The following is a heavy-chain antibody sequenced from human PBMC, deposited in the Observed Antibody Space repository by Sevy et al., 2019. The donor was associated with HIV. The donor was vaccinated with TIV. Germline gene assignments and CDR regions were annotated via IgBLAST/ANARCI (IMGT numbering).Heavy chain of an antibody. CDR2: ISWNSDII. J-gene: IGHJ6*02. V-gene: IGHV3-9*01. D-gene: IGHD3-16*01. CDR3: AKSLTSFRGMDV. CDR1: GFTFDDSA. Sequence: GGSLRLSCAASGFTFDDSAMHWVRQAPGKGLEWVSTISWNSDIIVYGDSVKGRFTISRDNAKNSLYLQMKRLRAEDTALYYCAKSLTSFRGMDVWGQGTTVTVSS.